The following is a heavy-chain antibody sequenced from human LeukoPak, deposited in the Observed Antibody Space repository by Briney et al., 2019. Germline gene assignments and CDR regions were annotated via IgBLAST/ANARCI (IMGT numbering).Heavy chain of an antibody. CDR1: GGSISSYY. V-gene: IGHV4-4*07. J-gene: IGHJ6*02. CDR3: ARTRGYSGYDYYYYGMDV. CDR2: IYTSGST. Sequence: KPSETLSLTCTVSGGSISSYYWSWIRQPAGKGLEWIGRIYTSGSTNYNPSLKSRVTMSVDTSKNQFSLKLSSVTAADTAVYYCARTRGYSGYDYYYYGMDVWGQGTTVTVSS. D-gene: IGHD5-12*01.